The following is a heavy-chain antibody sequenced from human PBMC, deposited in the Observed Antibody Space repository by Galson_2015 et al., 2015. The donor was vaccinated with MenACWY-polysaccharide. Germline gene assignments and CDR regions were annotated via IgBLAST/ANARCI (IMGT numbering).Heavy chain of an antibody. CDR1: GDSVSSNTAA. V-gene: IGHV6-1*01. J-gene: IGHJ5*02. D-gene: IGHD2-15*01. Sequence: CVISGDSVSSNTAAWNWIRQSPSRGVEWLGRTSNRTNWSSDYALSVRGRITIKADTSKNQFSLQLNSVTPEDTAVYYCVRGGAAASRLFDPWGQGTLVTVSS. CDR2: TSNRTNWSS. CDR3: VRGGAAASRLFDP.